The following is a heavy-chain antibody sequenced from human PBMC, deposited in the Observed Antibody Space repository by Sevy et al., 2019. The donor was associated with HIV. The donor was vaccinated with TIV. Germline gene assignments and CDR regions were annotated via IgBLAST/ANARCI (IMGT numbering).Heavy chain of an antibody. CDR2: ISYDGSNK. Sequence: GGSLRLSCAASGFTFSSYAMHWVRQAPGKGLEWVAVISYDGSNKYYADSVKGRFTISRDNSKNTLYLQMNSLRAEDTAVYYCARDGGVTWGQGTLVTVSS. D-gene: IGHD3-16*01. J-gene: IGHJ5*02. V-gene: IGHV3-30*04. CDR1: GFTFSSYA. CDR3: ARDGGVT.